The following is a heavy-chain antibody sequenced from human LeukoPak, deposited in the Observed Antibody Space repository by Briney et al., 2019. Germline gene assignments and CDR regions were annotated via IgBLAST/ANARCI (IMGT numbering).Heavy chain of an antibody. J-gene: IGHJ4*02. V-gene: IGHV4-4*07. CDR3: ARERAYYYGSGSYYNPLYCFDY. CDR2: IYTSGST. CDR1: GGSISSYY. D-gene: IGHD3-10*01. Sequence: PSETLSLTCTVSGGSISSYYWSWLRQPAGKGLEWIGRIYTSGSTNYNPSLKSRVTMSVDTSKNQFSLKLSSVTAADTAVYYCARERAYYYGSGSYYNPLYCFDYWGQGTLVTVSS.